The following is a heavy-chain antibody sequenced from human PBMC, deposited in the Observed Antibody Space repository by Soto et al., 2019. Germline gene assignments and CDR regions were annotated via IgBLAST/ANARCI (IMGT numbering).Heavy chain of an antibody. Sequence: QVQLVQSGAEVKKPGSSVKVSCKASGGTFSSYAINWVRQAPGQGLEWMGGIIPTFGTPNYAQKVQGRVTITADESTSTAYMELSSLRSEDTAVYYCARPSVYYDFWSGYPTFDHWGQGTLVTVSS. CDR1: GGTFSSYA. CDR2: IIPTFGTP. V-gene: IGHV1-69*01. CDR3: ARPSVYYDFWSGYPTFDH. J-gene: IGHJ4*02. D-gene: IGHD3-3*01.